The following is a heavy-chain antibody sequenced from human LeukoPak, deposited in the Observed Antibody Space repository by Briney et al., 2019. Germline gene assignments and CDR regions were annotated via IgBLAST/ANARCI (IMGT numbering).Heavy chain of an antibody. CDR3: ASYMTTVTTQGWFDP. J-gene: IGHJ5*02. CDR2: IDDTGST. V-gene: IGHV4-59*11. D-gene: IGHD4-17*01. CDR1: GGSISTHY. Sequence: SETLSLTCTVSGGSISTHYWSWIRQPPGKGLEWIGYIDDTGSTNFNPSLRSRVTISVDTSKNQFSLKLSSVTAADTAVYYCASYMTTVTTQGWFDPWGQGTLVTVSS.